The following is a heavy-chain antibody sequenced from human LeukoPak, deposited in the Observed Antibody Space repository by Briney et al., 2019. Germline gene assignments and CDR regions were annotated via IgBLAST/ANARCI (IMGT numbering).Heavy chain of an antibody. CDR1: GGSISSGGYY. J-gene: IGHJ4*02. CDR3: ARDPNYCSGGSCYYGR. D-gene: IGHD2-15*01. Sequence: PSETLSLTCTVSGGSISSGGYYWSWIRQPPGKGLEWIGYIYHSGSTYYNPSLKSRVTISVDRSKNQFSLKLSSVTAADTAVYYCARDPNYCSGGSCYYGRWGQGTLVTVSS. CDR2: IYHSGST. V-gene: IGHV4-30-2*01.